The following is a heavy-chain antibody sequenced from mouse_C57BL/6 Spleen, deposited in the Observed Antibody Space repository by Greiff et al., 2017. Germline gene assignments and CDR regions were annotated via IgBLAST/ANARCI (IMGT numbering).Heavy chain of an antibody. Sequence: QVQLQQPGAELVKPGASVKLSCKASGYTFTSYWMHWVKQRPGQGLEWIGMIQPNSGSTNYNEKFKIKATLTVDKSSSTDYMQLSSLTSEDSAVYYCARRDNYEYFDVWGTGTTVTVSS. D-gene: IGHD1-3*01. CDR3: ARRDNYEYFDV. CDR1: GYTFTSYW. J-gene: IGHJ1*03. CDR2: IQPNSGST. V-gene: IGHV1-64*01.